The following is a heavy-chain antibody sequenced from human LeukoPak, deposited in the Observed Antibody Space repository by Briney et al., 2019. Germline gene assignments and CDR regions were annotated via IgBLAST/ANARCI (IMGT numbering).Heavy chain of an antibody. D-gene: IGHD1-26*01. CDR1: GFTFSSYG. CDR2: IRYDGSNK. V-gene: IGHV3-30*02. Sequence: GGSLRLSCAASGFTFSSYGMHWVRQAPGKGLEWVAFIRYDGSNKYYADSVKGRFTISRDNSKNTLYLQMNSLRAEDTAVYYCAKDDEWELHYYYYYMDVWGKGTTVTISS. CDR3: AKDDEWELHYYYYYMDV. J-gene: IGHJ6*03.